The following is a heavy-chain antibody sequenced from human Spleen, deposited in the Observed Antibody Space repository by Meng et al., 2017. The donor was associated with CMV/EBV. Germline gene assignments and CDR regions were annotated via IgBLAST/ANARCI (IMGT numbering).Heavy chain of an antibody. J-gene: IGHJ4*02. D-gene: IGHD3-10*01. CDR1: GYSITNYY. Sequence: SCSASGYSITNYYLHWVRQAPGQGLEWMGIINTSGGSTTYAKKFQGRVTMTRDTSTSTVYMEMRSLRSEDTAVYYCARVSIRGDFDYWGLGTLVTVSS. CDR2: INTSGGST. V-gene: IGHV1-46*01. CDR3: ARVSIRGDFDY.